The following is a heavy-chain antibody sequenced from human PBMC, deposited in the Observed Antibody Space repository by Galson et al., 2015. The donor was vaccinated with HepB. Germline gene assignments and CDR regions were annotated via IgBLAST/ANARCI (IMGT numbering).Heavy chain of an antibody. Sequence: SGAEVKKPGESLRISCKGSGYSFTSYWISWVRQMPGKGLEWMGRIDPSDSYTNYSPSFQGHVTISADKSISTAYLQWSSLKASDTAMYYCARHVSAYCSSTSCSDYWGQGTLVTVSS. CDR2: IDPSDSYT. CDR1: GYSFTSYW. J-gene: IGHJ4*02. CDR3: ARHVSAYCSSTSCSDY. D-gene: IGHD2-2*01. V-gene: IGHV5-10-1*01.